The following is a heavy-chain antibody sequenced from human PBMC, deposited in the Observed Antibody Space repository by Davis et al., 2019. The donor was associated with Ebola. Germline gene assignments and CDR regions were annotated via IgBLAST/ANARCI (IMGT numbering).Heavy chain of an antibody. CDR1: GFTFSTYT. CDR3: ARGVYCSGGTCAPHHWFDP. V-gene: IGHV3-21*01. CDR2: ISSSSDYI. D-gene: IGHD2-15*01. Sequence: GGSLRLSCAASGFTFSTYTMNWVRQAPGKGLEWVSLISSSSDYIYYADSVKGRFTISRDNAKNSLYLQMNSLRAEDTAVYYCARGVYCSGGTCAPHHWFDPWGQGAPVTVSS. J-gene: IGHJ5*02.